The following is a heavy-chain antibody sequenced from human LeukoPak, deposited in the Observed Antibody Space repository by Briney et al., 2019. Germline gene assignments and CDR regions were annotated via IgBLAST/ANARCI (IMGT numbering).Heavy chain of an antibody. CDR2: ISGSGGST. J-gene: IGHJ5*02. CDR1: GFTFGDHA. Sequence: PGRSLRLSCTGSGFTFGDHAMSWVRQAPGKGLEWVSAISGSGGSTYYADSVKGRFTISRDNSKNTLYLQMNSLRAEDTAVYYCAKDRRYQLPPSWFDPWGQGTLVTVSS. V-gene: IGHV3-23*01. CDR3: AKDRRYQLPPSWFDP. D-gene: IGHD2-2*01.